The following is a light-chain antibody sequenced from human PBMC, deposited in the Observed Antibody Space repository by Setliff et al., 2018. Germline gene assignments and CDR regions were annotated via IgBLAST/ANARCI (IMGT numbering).Light chain of an antibody. V-gene: IGLV2-14*01. CDR1: SSDVGYYNY. CDR2: EVS. CDR3: SSYTSSSTRV. J-gene: IGLJ1*01. Sequence: QSALTQPASVSGSPGQSITLSCTGTSSDVGYYNYVSWYQQHPGKAPKLMIYEVSNRPSGVSNRFSGSKSGNTASLTISGLQAEDEADYYCSSYTSSSTRVFGTGTKVTVL.